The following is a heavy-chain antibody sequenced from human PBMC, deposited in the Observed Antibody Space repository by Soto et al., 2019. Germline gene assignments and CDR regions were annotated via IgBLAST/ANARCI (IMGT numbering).Heavy chain of an antibody. D-gene: IGHD6-19*01. CDR2: MNPNSGNT. Sequence: QVQLVQSGAEVKKPGASVKVSCKAYGYTFTRYNINWVRQATGQGLEWMGWMNPNSGNTGYAQKFQGRVTMTRNTSISTAYIELSSLSSGDTAVYYCPRGRESSGSFYWGQGNLVSVSS. J-gene: IGHJ4*02. V-gene: IGHV1-8*01. CDR3: PRGRESSGSFY. CDR1: GYTFTRYN.